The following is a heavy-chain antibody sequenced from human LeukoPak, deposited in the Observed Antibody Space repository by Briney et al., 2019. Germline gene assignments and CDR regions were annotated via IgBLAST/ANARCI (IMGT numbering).Heavy chain of an antibody. V-gene: IGHV3-43*01. CDR3: AKAYSSSWYAPFDY. D-gene: IGHD6-13*01. Sequence: GGSLRLSCAASGFTFDDYTMHWVRQAPGKGLEWVSLISWDGGSTYYADSVKGRFTISRDNSKHSLYLQMNSLRTEDTALYYCAKAYSSSWYAPFDYWGQGTLVTVSS. J-gene: IGHJ4*02. CDR1: GFTFDDYT. CDR2: ISWDGGST.